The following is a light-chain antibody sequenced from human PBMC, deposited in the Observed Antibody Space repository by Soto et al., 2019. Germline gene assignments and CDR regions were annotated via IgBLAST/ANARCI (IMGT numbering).Light chain of an antibody. CDR3: QQYAGSPRT. J-gene: IGKJ1*01. Sequence: EIVLTQSPGTLSLSPGERGTLSCRASQNLGTLYLAWFQQKSGQAPRLLIYSASRRATGIPDRFTGSGSGTDVTLTINRVEPEDFAVYFCQQYAGSPRTFGQGTKVEIK. V-gene: IGKV3-20*01. CDR2: SAS. CDR1: QNLGTLY.